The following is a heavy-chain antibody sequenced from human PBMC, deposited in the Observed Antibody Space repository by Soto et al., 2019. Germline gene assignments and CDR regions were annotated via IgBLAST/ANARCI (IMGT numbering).Heavy chain of an antibody. V-gene: IGHV4-34*01. CDR1: GGSFSGYY. D-gene: IGHD1-26*01. Sequence: PSETLSLTCAVYGGSFSGYYWSWIRQPPGKGLEWIGEINHSGSTNYNPSLKSRVTISVDTSKNQFSLKLSSVTAADTAVYYCARGDDYSGSYPVWGQVTLVTVS. CDR2: INHSGST. CDR3: ARGDDYSGSYPV. J-gene: IGHJ4*02.